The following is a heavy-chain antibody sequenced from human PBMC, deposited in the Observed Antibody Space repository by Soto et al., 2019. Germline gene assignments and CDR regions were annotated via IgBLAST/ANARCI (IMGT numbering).Heavy chain of an antibody. V-gene: IGHV2-5*02. J-gene: IGHJ4*02. CDR3: AREMATTEVGYFDY. CDR1: GFSLSTSGVG. Sequence: SGPTLVNPTQTLTLTCTFSGFSLSTSGVGVGWIRQPPGKALEWLALIYWDDDKRYSPSLKSRLTITKDTSKNQVVLTMTNMEPVDTATYYCAREMATTEVGYFDYWGQGTLVTVSS. D-gene: IGHD5-12*01. CDR2: IYWDDDK.